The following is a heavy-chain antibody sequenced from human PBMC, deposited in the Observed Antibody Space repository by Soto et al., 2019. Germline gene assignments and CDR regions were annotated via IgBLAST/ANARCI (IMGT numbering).Heavy chain of an antibody. CDR3: AKDEKITIFGVVFTPIRHPPEYYGMDV. CDR2: ISYDGSNK. CDR1: GFTFISYG. Sequence: GGFLRLSCASSGFTFISYGMHWVRQAPGKGLEWVAVISYDGSNKYYADSVKGRFTISRDNSKNTLYLQMNSLRAEDTAVYYCAKDEKITIFGVVFTPIRHPPEYYGMDVWGQGTTVTVSS. J-gene: IGHJ6*02. V-gene: IGHV3-30*18. D-gene: IGHD3-3*01.